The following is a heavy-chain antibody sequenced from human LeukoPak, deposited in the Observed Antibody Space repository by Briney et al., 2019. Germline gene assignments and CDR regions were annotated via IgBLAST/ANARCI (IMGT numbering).Heavy chain of an antibody. J-gene: IGHJ6*02. CDR3: ARIPTDYYGSGSYYTGYYYYGMDV. Sequence: SSPTLVNPTQTLTLTCTFSGFSLSASGMCVSWIRQPPGKALEWLALIDWDDDKYYSTSLKTRLTISKDTSKNRVVLTMTNMDPVDTATYYCARIPTDYYGSGSYYTGYYYYGMDVWGQGTTVTVSS. V-gene: IGHV2-70*01. CDR2: IDWDDDK. CDR1: GFSLSASGMC. D-gene: IGHD3-10*01.